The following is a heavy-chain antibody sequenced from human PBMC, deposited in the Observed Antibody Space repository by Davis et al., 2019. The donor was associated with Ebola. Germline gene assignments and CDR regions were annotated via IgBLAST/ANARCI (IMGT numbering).Heavy chain of an antibody. V-gene: IGHV3-21*01. Sequence: GESLKISCAASGFTFSSYSMNWVRQALGKGLEWVSSISSSSSYIYYADSVKGRFTISRDNAKNSLYLQINSLRAEDTAVYYCARDLTIFGVAYFDYWGQGTLVTVSS. D-gene: IGHD3-3*01. CDR1: GFTFSSYS. J-gene: IGHJ4*02. CDR2: ISSSSSYI. CDR3: ARDLTIFGVAYFDY.